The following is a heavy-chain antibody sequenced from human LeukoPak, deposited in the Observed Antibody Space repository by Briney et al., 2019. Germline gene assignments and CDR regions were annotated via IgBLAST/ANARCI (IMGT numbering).Heavy chain of an antibody. D-gene: IGHD3-10*01. CDR2: ISYDGSNE. CDR3: AREATYGSGSHDY. J-gene: IGHJ4*02. V-gene: IGHV3-30-3*01. Sequence: GGSLRLSCAASGFTFSSYAMHWVRQAPGKGPEWVAVISYDGSNEYYADSVRGRFTISRDNSKNTLYLQINSLRAEDTAVYYCAREATYGSGSHDYWGQGTPVTVSS. CDR1: GFTFSSYA.